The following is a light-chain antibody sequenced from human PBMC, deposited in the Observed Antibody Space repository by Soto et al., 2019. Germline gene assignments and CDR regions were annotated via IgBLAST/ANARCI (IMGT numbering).Light chain of an antibody. V-gene: IGKV3-20*01. CDR2: GVS. Sequence: EIVLTQSPGTLSLSPGERATLSCRASQSVSSSYLAWYQQKPGQAPRLLIYGVSNRATGIPDRFSGSGSGKDFTHTISSLETKDLEEYSCQQYDNSHRTFGQGTKLDIK. CDR3: QQYDNSHRT. J-gene: IGKJ1*01. CDR1: QSVSSSY.